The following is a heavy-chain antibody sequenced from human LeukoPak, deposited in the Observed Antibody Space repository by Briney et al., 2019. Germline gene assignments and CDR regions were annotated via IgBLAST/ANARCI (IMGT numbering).Heavy chain of an antibody. V-gene: IGHV3-43*01. J-gene: IGHJ3*02. Sequence: GGSLRLSCAASGFTFDDYTMHLVRQAPGKGLEWVSLISWDGGSTYYADSVKGRFTISRDNSKNSLYLQMNSLRTEDTALYYCAKDIARYDSERGAFDIWGQGTMVTVSS. CDR2: ISWDGGST. D-gene: IGHD3-22*01. CDR1: GFTFDDYT. CDR3: AKDIARYDSERGAFDI.